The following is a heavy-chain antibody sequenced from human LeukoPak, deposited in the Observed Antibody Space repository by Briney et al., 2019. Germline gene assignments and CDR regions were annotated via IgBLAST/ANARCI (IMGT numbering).Heavy chain of an antibody. Sequence: GGPLKLPCAASGFTFSNYAMNWVRQPPGKALEWVSRIRGSVGITFYADSVKGRFTISRDNSKNTLYMQMNSLRAEDTAVYYCAKVTAESDAFDIWGQGTMVTVSS. J-gene: IGHJ3*02. CDR1: GFTFSNYA. V-gene: IGHV3-23*01. CDR3: AKVTAESDAFDI. CDR2: IRGSVGIT. D-gene: IGHD2-21*02.